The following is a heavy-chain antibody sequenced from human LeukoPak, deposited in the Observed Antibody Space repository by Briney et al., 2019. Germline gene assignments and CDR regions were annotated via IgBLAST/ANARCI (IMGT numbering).Heavy chain of an antibody. V-gene: IGHV4-59*01. CDR3: ARVPSYYDSSGYPRDAFDI. Sequence: SETLSLTCTVSGGSLSSYYWSWIRQPPGKGLEWIGYIYYSGSTNYNPSLKSRVTISVDTSKNQFSLKLSSVTAADTAVYYCARVPSYYDSSGYPRDAFDIWGQGTMVTVSS. D-gene: IGHD3-22*01. J-gene: IGHJ3*02. CDR1: GGSLSSYY. CDR2: IYYSGST.